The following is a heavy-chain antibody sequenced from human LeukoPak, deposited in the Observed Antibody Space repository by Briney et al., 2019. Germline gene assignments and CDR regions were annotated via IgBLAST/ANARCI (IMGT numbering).Heavy chain of an antibody. V-gene: IGHV1-2*02. CDR2: INPNSGGT. Sequence: GASVKVSCKASGYTFTDYYIHWVRQAPGQGLEWMGWINPNSGGTSYPQKFQGRVTMTRDTSVSTAYMELSRLRSDDTAVYYCARDLHTLSAAGLPEYFQHWGQGTLVIVSS. J-gene: IGHJ1*01. CDR3: ARDLHTLSAAGLPEYFQH. CDR1: GYTFTDYY. D-gene: IGHD6-13*01.